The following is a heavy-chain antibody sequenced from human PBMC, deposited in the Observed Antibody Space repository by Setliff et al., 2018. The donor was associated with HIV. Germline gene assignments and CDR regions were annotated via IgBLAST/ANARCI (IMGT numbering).Heavy chain of an antibody. CDR3: ARAEVAMVRGHDY. CDR2: ISSGGRTI. J-gene: IGHJ4*02. V-gene: IGHV3-48*03. Sequence: GGSLRLSCAASGFTFSSYEMNWVRQAPGQGLEWVSYISSGGRTIYYADSVKGRFTISRDNARNSLYLQMNSLRAEDTAVYYCARAEVAMVRGHDYWGQGTLVTVSS. D-gene: IGHD3-10*01. CDR1: GFTFSSYE.